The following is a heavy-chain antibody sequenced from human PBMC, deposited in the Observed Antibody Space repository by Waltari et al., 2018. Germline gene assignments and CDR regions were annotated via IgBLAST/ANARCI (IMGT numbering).Heavy chain of an antibody. Sequence: QVQLVESGGGVVQPGRSLRLSCAASGFTFSSYGMHWVRQAPGKGLEWVAVIWYDGSNKYYADSVKGRFTISRDNSKNTLYLQMNSLRAEDTAVYYCARPDMVQGHFDYWGQGTLVTVSS. J-gene: IGHJ4*02. CDR2: IWYDGSNK. V-gene: IGHV3-33*08. CDR1: GFTFSSYG. D-gene: IGHD3-10*01. CDR3: ARPDMVQGHFDY.